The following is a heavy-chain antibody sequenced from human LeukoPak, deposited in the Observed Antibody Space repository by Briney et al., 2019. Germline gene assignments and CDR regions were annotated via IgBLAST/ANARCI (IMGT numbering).Heavy chain of an antibody. Sequence: PSETLSLTCTVSGDSISNYYWSWIRQPPGKGLEWIGYISYSGSTNYNPSLKSRVTISIDTSKNQFSLRLTSVTAADTAVYYCARERVYYDGSGYKTAEYFQHWGQGTLVTVSS. CDR1: GDSISNYY. V-gene: IGHV4-59*01. D-gene: IGHD3-22*01. CDR3: ARERVYYDGSGYKTAEYFQH. J-gene: IGHJ1*01. CDR2: ISYSGST.